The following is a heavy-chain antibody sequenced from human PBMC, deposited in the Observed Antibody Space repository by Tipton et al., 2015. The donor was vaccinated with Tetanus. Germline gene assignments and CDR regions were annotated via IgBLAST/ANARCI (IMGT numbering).Heavy chain of an antibody. CDR3: ACHRHSNWFDY. CDR2: ISGPGSTI. CDR1: GFSFEDYY. V-gene: IGHV3-11*04. Sequence: SLRLSCAASGFSFEDYYMSWIRQAPGKGLEWVSFISGPGSTIYYADSVKGRFTISRDNANNSLYLQMNSLRDEDTAVYFCACHRHSNWFDYWGQGTLVTVSS. J-gene: IGHJ4*02. D-gene: IGHD6-13*01.